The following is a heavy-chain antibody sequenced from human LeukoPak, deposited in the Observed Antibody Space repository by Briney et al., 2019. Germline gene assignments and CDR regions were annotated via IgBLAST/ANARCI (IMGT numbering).Heavy chain of an antibody. D-gene: IGHD3-16*01. V-gene: IGHV3-11*01. CDR2: ISSSGSTI. Sequence: GGSLRLYCAASGFTFSDYYMIWIRQAPGKGLEWVSYISSSGSTIYYADSVKGRFTISRDNAKNSLYLQMNSLRAEDTAVYYCARGGLTTFGGVSYFDYWGQGTLVTVSS. J-gene: IGHJ4*02. CDR1: GFTFSDYY. CDR3: ARGGLTTFGGVSYFDY.